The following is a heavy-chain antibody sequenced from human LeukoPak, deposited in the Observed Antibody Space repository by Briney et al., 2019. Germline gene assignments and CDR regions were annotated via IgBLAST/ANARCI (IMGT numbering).Heavy chain of an antibody. CDR3: ARALYYYGSGSLYGMDV. Sequence: GGSLRLSCAASGFTFSNYSMNWVRQAPGKGLEWVSSISSSSYIYYADSVKGRFTISRDNAKNSLYLQMNSLRAEDTAVYYCARALYYYGSGSLYGMDVWGQGTTVTVSS. V-gene: IGHV3-21*01. CDR2: ISSSSYI. CDR1: GFTFSNYS. D-gene: IGHD3-10*01. J-gene: IGHJ6*02.